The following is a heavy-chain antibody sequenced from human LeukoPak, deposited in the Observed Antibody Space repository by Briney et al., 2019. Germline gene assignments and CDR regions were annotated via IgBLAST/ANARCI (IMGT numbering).Heavy chain of an antibody. CDR3: AISPVLRFLEWLPSFDY. J-gene: IGHJ4*02. CDR2: INHSGST. V-gene: IGHV4-34*01. Sequence: PSETLSLTCAVYGGSFSGYYWSWIRQPPGKGLEWIGEINHSGSTNYNPSLKSRVTISVDTSKNQFSLKLSSVTAADTAVYYCAISPVLRFLEWLPSFDYWGQGTLVTVSP. CDR1: GGSFSGYY. D-gene: IGHD3-3*01.